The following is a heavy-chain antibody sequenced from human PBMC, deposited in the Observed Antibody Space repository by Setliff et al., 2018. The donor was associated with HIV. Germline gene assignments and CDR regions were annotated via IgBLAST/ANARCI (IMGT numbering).Heavy chain of an antibody. D-gene: IGHD3-16*01. Sequence: PSETLSLTCTDSGGSISSSSFYWGWIRQPPGKGLEYIGNIHHSGSTHYNPSLKSRVAISVDTSKNQFSLKLSSVTAADTAVYYCAKRTFGSGRLDPWGQGTLVTVSS. CDR2: IHHSGST. CDR3: AKRTFGSGRLDP. J-gene: IGHJ5*02. CDR1: GGSISSSSFY. V-gene: IGHV4-39*01.